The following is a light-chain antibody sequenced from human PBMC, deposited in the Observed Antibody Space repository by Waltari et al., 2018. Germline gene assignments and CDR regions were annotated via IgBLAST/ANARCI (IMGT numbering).Light chain of an antibody. CDR1: STDLASYHL. J-gene: IGLJ1*01. Sequence: QSALSQPASVSGSPGQSLTITCTGASTDLASYHLFAWYQHHPNRAPKLIIYEATKRPSGISHRFAGAKSGATASLRISGLQADDEADYYCCSYTGSSTSYGCGGGTKVTVL. V-gene: IGLV2-23*01. CDR2: EAT. CDR3: CSYTGSSTSYG.